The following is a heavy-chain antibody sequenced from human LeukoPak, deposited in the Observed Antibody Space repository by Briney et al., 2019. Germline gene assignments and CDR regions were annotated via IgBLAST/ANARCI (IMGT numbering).Heavy chain of an antibody. V-gene: IGHV1-2*02. CDR3: ARASPVSYYYDSSGYPV. D-gene: IGHD3-22*01. Sequence: ASVKVSCKASGYTFTGYYMHWVRQAPGQGLEWMGWINPNSGGTNYAQKFQGRVTMTRDTSISTAYMELSRLRSDDTAVYYCARASPVSYYYDSSGYPVWGQGTLVTVSS. J-gene: IGHJ4*02. CDR2: INPNSGGT. CDR1: GYTFTGYY.